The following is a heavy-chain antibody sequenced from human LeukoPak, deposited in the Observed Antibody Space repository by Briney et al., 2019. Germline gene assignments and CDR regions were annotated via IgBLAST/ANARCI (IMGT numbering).Heavy chain of an antibody. CDR3: ARDGTYDILTDYLTYNWFDP. D-gene: IGHD3-9*01. CDR2: ISDDGSNK. J-gene: IGHJ5*02. CDR1: GFTFRTYA. V-gene: IGHV3-30*04. Sequence: GGSLRLSCAASGFTFRTYAMNWVRQAPGKGLEWVAVISDDGSNKYYAESVKGQFTISRDNSKNTLYLQMNSLRAEDTAVYYCARDGTYDILTDYLTYNWFDPWGQGSLVTVSS.